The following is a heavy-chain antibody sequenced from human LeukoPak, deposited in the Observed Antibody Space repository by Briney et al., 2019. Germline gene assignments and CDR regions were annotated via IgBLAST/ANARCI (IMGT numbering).Heavy chain of an antibody. CDR1: GFTFSSYE. J-gene: IGHJ4*02. Sequence: PGGSLRLSCAASGFTFSSYEMSWVRQAPGKGLESISYISSSSSAIYYADSVKGRFTISRDNFKNSLYLQMNSLRDEDTAVYYCARPYYYDSSGLGYWGQGTLVTVSS. V-gene: IGHV3-48*03. D-gene: IGHD3-22*01. CDR2: ISSSSSAI. CDR3: ARPYYYDSSGLGY.